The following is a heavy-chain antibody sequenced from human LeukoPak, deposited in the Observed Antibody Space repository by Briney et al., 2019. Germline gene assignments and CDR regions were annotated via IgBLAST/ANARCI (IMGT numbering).Heavy chain of an antibody. CDR3: ARGRRYYGSGSLFDY. V-gene: IGHV4-59*12. CDR1: GGSISSYY. CDR2: IYYSGST. J-gene: IGHJ4*02. Sequence: PSETLSLTCTVSGGSISSYYWSWIRQPPGKGLEWIGYIYYSGSTNYNPSLKSRVTISVDTSKNQFSLKLSSVTAADTAVYYCARGRRYYGSGSLFDYWGQGTLVTVSS. D-gene: IGHD3-10*01.